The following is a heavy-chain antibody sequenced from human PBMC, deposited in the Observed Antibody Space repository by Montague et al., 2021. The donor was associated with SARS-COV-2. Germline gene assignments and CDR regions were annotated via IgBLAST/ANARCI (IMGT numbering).Heavy chain of an antibody. CDR3: AHRDSGRIAAAGFDY. CDR2: IYWDDDK. J-gene: IGHJ4*02. CDR1: GLSLSTSGAG. V-gene: IGHV2-5*02. D-gene: IGHD6-13*01. Sequence: PALVKPTQTLTLSCTFSGLSLSTSGAGVGWIRQPPGKALEWLALIYWDDDKRYSPSLQSRLIITKDTSKNQVVLTMTNMDPVDTATYYCAHRDSGRIAAAGFDYWGQGTLVTVSS.